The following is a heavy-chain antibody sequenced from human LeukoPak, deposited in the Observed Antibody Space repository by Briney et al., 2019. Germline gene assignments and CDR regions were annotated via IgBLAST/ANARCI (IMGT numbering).Heavy chain of an antibody. CDR1: GFTFSSYS. D-gene: IGHD5-24*01. CDR3: ARDKGYTLLGY. V-gene: IGHV3-48*01. J-gene: IGHJ4*02. CDR2: ISSSSSTI. Sequence: GGSLRLPCAASGFTFSSYSMNWVRQAPGKGLEWVSYISSSSSTIYYADSVKGRFTISRDNAKNSLYLQMNSLRAEDTAVYYCARDKGYTLLGYWGQGTLVTVSS.